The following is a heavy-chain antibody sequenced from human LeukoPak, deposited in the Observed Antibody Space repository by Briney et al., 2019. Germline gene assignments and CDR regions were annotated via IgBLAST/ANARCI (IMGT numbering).Heavy chain of an antibody. CDR1: GYTFTGYY. J-gene: IGHJ4*02. CDR2: IIPIFGTA. Sequence: SVKVSCKASGYTFTGYYMHWVRQAPGQGLEWMGGIIPIFGTANYAQKFQGRVTITTDESTSTAYMELSSLRSEDTAVYYCARTGGLDYPTPYYFDYWGQGTLVTVSS. D-gene: IGHD4-11*01. CDR3: ARTGGLDYPTPYYFDY. V-gene: IGHV1-69*05.